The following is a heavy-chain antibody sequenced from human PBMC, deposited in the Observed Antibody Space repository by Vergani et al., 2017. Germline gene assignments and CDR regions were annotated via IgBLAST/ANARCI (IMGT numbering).Heavy chain of an antibody. CDR1: GGSFNTYY. V-gene: IGHV4-59*08. Sequence: QVQMEESGPGLVKPSETLSLTCTVSGGSFNTYYWSWIRQSPGKGLEWIGYIYSTGSTNYNPSLNSRVTMSVDTSKNQFSLKLSSVTAADTAVYYCARYPIVRGIPSDGMDVWGQGTTVTVSS. D-gene: IGHD3-10*01. J-gene: IGHJ6*02. CDR3: ARYPIVRGIPSDGMDV. CDR2: IYSTGST.